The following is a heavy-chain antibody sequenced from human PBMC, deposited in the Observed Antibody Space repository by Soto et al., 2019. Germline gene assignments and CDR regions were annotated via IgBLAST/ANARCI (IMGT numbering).Heavy chain of an antibody. Sequence: TWWSSGPTLVNPTETLTLTCSVSGFSLTNGRMGVSWIRQPPGKALESLAHFFSDAERSYSTSMQSRLNMYKDSSGSQVVLTMTNMAPADTATYFCARMDGDYNYYGLDVWGHGTXVTVSS. D-gene: IGHD4-17*01. V-gene: IGHV2-26*01. CDR2: FFSDAER. CDR3: ARMDGDYNYYGLDV. CDR1: GFSLTNGRMG. J-gene: IGHJ6*02.